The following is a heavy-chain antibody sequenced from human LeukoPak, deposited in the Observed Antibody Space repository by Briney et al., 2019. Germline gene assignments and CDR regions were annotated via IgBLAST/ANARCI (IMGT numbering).Heavy chain of an antibody. D-gene: IGHD1-1*01. J-gene: IGHJ5*02. CDR3: AKSVAGTSGWFDP. V-gene: IGHV3-23*01. CDR1: GLTFSTYA. Sequence: GGSLRPSCAAPGLTFSTYAMSWFRQAPGKGLEWVSGILGSGAGTFYADSVKGRFTISRDNSKNTLYLQMTSLGAEDAAVYYCAKSVAGTSGWFDPWGQGALVTVSS. CDR2: ILGSGAGT.